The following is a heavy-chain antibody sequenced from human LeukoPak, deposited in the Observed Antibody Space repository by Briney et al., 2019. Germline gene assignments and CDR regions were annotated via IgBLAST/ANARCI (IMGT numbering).Heavy chain of an antibody. CDR1: GFTFSSYW. Sequence: PGGSLRLSCAASGFTFSSYWMHWVRQAPGEGLVWVSRINTDGSSTSYADSVKGRFTVSRDNAKNTLSLQMNSLRAEDTAVYYCARDCFSGFDPWGQGTLVTVSS. V-gene: IGHV3-74*01. CDR2: INTDGSST. D-gene: IGHD6-25*01. J-gene: IGHJ5*02. CDR3: ARDCFSGFDP.